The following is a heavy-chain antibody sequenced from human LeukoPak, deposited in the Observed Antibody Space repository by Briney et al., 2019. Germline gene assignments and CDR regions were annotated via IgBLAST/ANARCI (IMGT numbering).Heavy chain of an antibody. CDR1: GFTFSSYA. Sequence: PGGSLRLSCAASGFTFSSYAMSWARQAPGKGPQWVSAISGSGGITYYVDSVKGRFAISRDNSKNTLYLQMNSLRAEDTALYYCARGGYCSGGTCYPMDVWGQGTTVTVSS. CDR3: ARGGYCSGGTCYPMDV. V-gene: IGHV3-23*01. D-gene: IGHD2-15*01. J-gene: IGHJ6*02. CDR2: ISGSGGIT.